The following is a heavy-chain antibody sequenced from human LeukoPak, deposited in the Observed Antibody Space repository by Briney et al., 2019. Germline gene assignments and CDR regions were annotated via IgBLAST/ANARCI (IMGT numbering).Heavy chain of an antibody. CDR2: IYYSGST. Sequence: SETLSLTCTVSGGSISSYYWSWLRQPPGKGLEWIGYIYYSGSTNYNPSLKSRVTISVDTSKNQFFLQLSSVTAADTAVYCCGGHPGLLCFGELAFDIWGQGKMVTVSS. J-gene: IGHJ3*02. CDR1: GGSISSYY. D-gene: IGHD3-10*01. V-gene: IGHV4-59*08. CDR3: GGHPGLLCFGELAFDI.